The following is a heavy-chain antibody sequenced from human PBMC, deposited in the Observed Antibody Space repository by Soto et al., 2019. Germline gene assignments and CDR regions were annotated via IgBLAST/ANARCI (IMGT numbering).Heavy chain of an antibody. Sequence: ASVKVSCKASGYTFTSYGISWVRQAPGQGLEWMGWISAYNGNTNYAQKLQGRVTMTTDTSTSTAYMELRSLRSDDTAVYYCARATLLAYCGGDCSPFDHWGEGTLVTVSS. D-gene: IGHD2-21*02. J-gene: IGHJ5*02. V-gene: IGHV1-18*04. CDR1: GYTFTSYG. CDR3: ARATLLAYCGGDCSPFDH. CDR2: ISAYNGNT.